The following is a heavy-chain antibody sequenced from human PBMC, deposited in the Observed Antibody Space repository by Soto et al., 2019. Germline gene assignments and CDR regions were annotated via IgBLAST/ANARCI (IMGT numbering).Heavy chain of an antibody. D-gene: IGHD5-18*01. CDR3: ARERTLGYSYGAY. Sequence: ASVKVSCKASGYTFTTYALHWVRQAPGQRLEWMGWINAGNGKRKYSQKFQDRVTITRDTSASTAYMELSSLRSEDTAVYYCARERTLGYSYGAYWGQGTLVTVSS. J-gene: IGHJ4*02. CDR1: GYTFTTYA. CDR2: INAGNGKR. V-gene: IGHV1-3*01.